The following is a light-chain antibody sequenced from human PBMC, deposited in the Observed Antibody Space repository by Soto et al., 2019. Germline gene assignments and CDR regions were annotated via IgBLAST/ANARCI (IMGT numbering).Light chain of an antibody. Sequence: EIVLTQSPATLYLSPGYRSTLSCRASQSVSSYLAWYQQKPGQAPRLLIYDASNRATGIPARFSGSGSGTDFTLTIRSLEHEDFAVYYCQHRRDFGQGTRLEIK. V-gene: IGKV3-11*01. J-gene: IGKJ5*01. CDR3: QHRRD. CDR1: QSVSSY. CDR2: DAS.